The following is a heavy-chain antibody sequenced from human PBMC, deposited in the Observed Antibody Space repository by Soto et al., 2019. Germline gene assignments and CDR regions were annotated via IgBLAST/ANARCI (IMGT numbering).Heavy chain of an antibody. CDR1: GGSISSYY. CDR2: IYYSGST. V-gene: IGHV4-59*08. CDR3: ARRAKGVFDP. D-gene: IGHD2-8*01. J-gene: IGHJ5*02. Sequence: QVQLQESGPGLVKPSETLSLTCTVSGGSISSYYWSWIRQPPGKGLEWIGYIYYSGSTNYNPSLKSRVTISVDTSKNQFSLKLSSVTAADTAVYYCARRAKGVFDPWGQGTLVTVSS.